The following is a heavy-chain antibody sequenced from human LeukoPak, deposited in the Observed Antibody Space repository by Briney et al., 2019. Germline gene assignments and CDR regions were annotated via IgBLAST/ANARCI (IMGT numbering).Heavy chain of an antibody. J-gene: IGHJ3*02. CDR2: ISWNSGSI. CDR1: GFTFDDYA. CDR3: AKDIRGDIVVVVAGTGAFDI. Sequence: GRSLRLSCAASGFTFDDYAMHWVRQAPGKGLEWVSGISWNSGSIGYADSVKSRFTISRDNAKNSLYLQMNSLRAEDTALYYCAKDIRGDIVVVVAGTGAFDIWGQGTMVTVSS. D-gene: IGHD2-15*01. V-gene: IGHV3-9*01.